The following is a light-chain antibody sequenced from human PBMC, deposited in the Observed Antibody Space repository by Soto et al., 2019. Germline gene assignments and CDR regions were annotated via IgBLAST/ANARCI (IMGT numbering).Light chain of an antibody. Sequence: DIQMTQSPSTLSASVGDRVTITCRASQSISSWLAWYQQKPGKAPKLLIYKASSLESGVPSRFSGSGSGTEFTLTIRSLQLDDFATYYCQQYNSYPLTFGGGTKVEIK. J-gene: IGKJ4*01. CDR2: KAS. CDR3: QQYNSYPLT. V-gene: IGKV1-5*03. CDR1: QSISSW.